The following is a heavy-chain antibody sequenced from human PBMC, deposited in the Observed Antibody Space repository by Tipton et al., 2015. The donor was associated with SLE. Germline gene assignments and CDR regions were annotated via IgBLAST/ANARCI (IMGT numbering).Heavy chain of an antibody. J-gene: IGHJ3*02. CDR2: IYYSGRT. CDR3: ASGKQQLVNDAFDI. D-gene: IGHD6-13*01. CDR1: GGSISSSSYY. V-gene: IGHV4-39*06. Sequence: TLSLTCTVSGGSISSSSYYWGWIRQPPGKGLEWIGSIYYSGRTHYNPSLKSRVTISEDTSKNQFPLKLSSVTAADTAVYYCASGKQQLVNDAFDIWGQGTMVTVSS.